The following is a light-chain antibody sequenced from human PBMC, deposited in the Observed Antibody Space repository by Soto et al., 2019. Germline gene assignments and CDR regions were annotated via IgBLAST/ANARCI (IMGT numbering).Light chain of an antibody. J-gene: IGKJ4*01. Sequence: DIHLTQSPSSLSASVGDRVTISCRARQGISNFLTLYQQKPGKAPQLLIHAVSRLHSGVPPSFSGSGAGTDFTLTISSLQPEDFATYFCQRSYTTVRSFGGGTKVE. CDR2: AVS. CDR1: QGISNF. CDR3: QRSYTTVRS. V-gene: IGKV1-39*01.